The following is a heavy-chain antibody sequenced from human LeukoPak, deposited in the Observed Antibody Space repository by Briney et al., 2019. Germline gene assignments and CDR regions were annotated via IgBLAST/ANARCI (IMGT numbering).Heavy chain of an antibody. D-gene: IGHD6-19*01. CDR3: AKDPSGWSYFDY. CDR1: GFTFSSYG. V-gene: IGHV3-30*18. CDR2: ISYDGSNK. J-gene: IGHJ4*02. Sequence: PGGPLRLSCAASGFTFSSYGMHWVRQAPGKGLKWVAVISYDGSNKYYADSVKGRFTISRDNSKNTLYLQMNSLRAEDTAVYYCAKDPSGWSYFDYWGQGTLVTVSS.